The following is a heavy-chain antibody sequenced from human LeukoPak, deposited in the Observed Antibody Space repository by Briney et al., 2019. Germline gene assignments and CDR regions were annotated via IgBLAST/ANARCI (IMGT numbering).Heavy chain of an antibody. CDR1: GYTFTGYY. CDR2: INPNSGGT. CDR3: ARDGYCSGGSCYSPYSFDP. V-gene: IGHV1-2*02. Sequence: ASVKVSCKASGYTFTGYYMHWVRQAPGQELEWMGWINPNSGGTNYAQKFQGRVTMTRDTSISTAYMELSRLRSDDTAVYYCARDGYCSGGSCYSPYSFDPWGQGTLVTVSS. D-gene: IGHD2-15*01. J-gene: IGHJ5*02.